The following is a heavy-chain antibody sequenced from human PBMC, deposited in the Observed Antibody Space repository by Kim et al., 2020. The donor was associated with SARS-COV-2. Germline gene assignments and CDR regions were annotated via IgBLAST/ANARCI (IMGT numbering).Heavy chain of an antibody. Sequence: DAVECRFTISRDNSKTSLYLQMNSLRAEDTAVYYCAKDVVLYYYCGMDVWGQGTPVTVSS. CDR3: AKDVVLYYYCGMDV. J-gene: IGHJ6*02. V-gene: IGHV3-30*02. D-gene: IGHD2-21*01.